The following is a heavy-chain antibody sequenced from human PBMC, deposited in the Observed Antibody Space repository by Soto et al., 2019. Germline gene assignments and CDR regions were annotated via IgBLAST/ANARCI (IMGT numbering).Heavy chain of an antibody. J-gene: IGHJ6*02. CDR1: GYSFTSYW. CDR3: ARHGLGVVGATTDYYGMDV. Sequence: PGESLKISSKGSGYSFTSYWIGWVRQMPGKGLEWMGIIYPGDSDTRYSPSFQGQVTISADKSISTAYLQWSSLKASDTAMYYCARHGLGVVGATTDYYGMDVWGQGTTVTVSS. V-gene: IGHV5-51*01. D-gene: IGHD1-26*01. CDR2: IYPGDSDT.